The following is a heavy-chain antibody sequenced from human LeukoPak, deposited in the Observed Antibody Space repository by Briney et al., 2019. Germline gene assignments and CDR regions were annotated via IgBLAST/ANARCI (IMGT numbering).Heavy chain of an antibody. J-gene: IGHJ3*02. CDR2: IRYDGSNK. D-gene: IGHD3-10*01. V-gene: IGHV3-30*02. Sequence: QPGGSLRLSCAASGFTFSSYGMHWVRQAPGKGLEWVAFIRYDGSNKYYADSVKGRFTISRDNSKNTLYLQMNSLRAEDTAVYYCARAGVTMVRGRNAFDIWGQGTMVTVSS. CDR1: GFTFSSYG. CDR3: ARAGVTMVRGRNAFDI.